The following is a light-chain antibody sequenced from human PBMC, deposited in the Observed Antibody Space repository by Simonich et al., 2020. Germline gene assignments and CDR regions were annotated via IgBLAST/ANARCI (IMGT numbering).Light chain of an antibody. CDR1: QSVLYSSNTKNY. CDR3: QQYYSTPPT. Sequence: DIVMTQSPDSLAVSLGARATINCKSSQSVLYSSNTKNYLAWYQQKPGQPPKLLIYWASTRESGFPDRFSGSGSGTDFTLTISSLQAEDVAVYYCQQYYSTPPTFGGGTKVEIK. J-gene: IGKJ4*01. CDR2: WAS. V-gene: IGKV4-1*01.